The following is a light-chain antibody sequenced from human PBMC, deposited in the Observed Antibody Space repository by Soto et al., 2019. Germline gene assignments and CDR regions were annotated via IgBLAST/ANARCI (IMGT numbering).Light chain of an antibody. V-gene: IGLV2-14*03. CDR3: SSYTSTTTRV. CDR2: EVS. J-gene: IGLJ1*01. Sequence: QSVLTQPASVSGSPGQSITNSCTGTSSDVGGYNYVSWYQQHPGKGPKLMIYEVSNRPSGVSNRFSGSKSGNTATLTISGLQAEDEADYYCSSYTSTTTRVFGTGTKVTVL. CDR1: SSDVGGYNY.